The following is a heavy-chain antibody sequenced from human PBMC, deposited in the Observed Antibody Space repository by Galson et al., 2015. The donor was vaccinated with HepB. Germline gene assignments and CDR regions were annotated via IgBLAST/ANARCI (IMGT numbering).Heavy chain of an antibody. D-gene: IGHD3-16*02. CDR2: LDPEDGET. CDR1: GYTLTELS. Sequence: SVKVSCKVSGYTLTELSMYWVRQAPGKGLEWMGGLDPEDGETIYAQKFQGRVTMTEDTSTDTAYMELNSLRSEDTAVYYCASLNYVWGSYRYSQAKKDYWGQGTLVTVSS. V-gene: IGHV1-24*01. J-gene: IGHJ4*02. CDR3: ASLNYVWGSYRYSQAKKDY.